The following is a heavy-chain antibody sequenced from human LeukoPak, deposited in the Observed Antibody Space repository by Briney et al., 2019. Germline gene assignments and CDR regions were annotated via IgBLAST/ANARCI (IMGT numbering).Heavy chain of an antibody. CDR3: AREGTPTTPRFDP. J-gene: IGHJ5*02. CDR1: GGSISSYY. Sequence: SETLSLACTVSGGSISSYYWSWIRQPPGKGLEWIGYIYYSGSTNYNPSLKSRVTISVDTSKNQFSLKLSSVTAADTAVYYCAREGTPTTPRFDPWGQGTLVTVSS. D-gene: IGHD2-15*01. V-gene: IGHV4-59*01. CDR2: IYYSGST.